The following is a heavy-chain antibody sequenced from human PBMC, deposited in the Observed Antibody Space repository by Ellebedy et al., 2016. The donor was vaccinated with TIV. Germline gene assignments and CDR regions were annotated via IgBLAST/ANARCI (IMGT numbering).Heavy chain of an antibody. CDR2: IIKVGST. J-gene: IGHJ2*01. CDR3: ARGPYYGDFEGWYFDL. CDR1: GGSINSGDFY. V-gene: IGHV4-31*01. D-gene: IGHD4-17*01. Sequence: PSETLSLTCTVSGGSINSGDFYWSWIRQHPGKGLEWIGYIIKVGSTYYNPPLKSLVTMSVDTSKNQFSLKLNSVTAADTAVYYCARGPYYGDFEGWYFDLWGRGTLVTVSS.